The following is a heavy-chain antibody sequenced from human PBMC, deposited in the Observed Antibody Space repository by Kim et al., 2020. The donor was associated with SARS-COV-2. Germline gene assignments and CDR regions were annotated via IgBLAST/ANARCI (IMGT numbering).Heavy chain of an antibody. CDR2: INWNSGSI. CDR1: GFTFDDYA. Sequence: GGSLRLSCAASGFTFDDYAMHWVRQAPGKGLEWVSGINWNSGSIDYADSVKGRFTISRDNAKNSLYLQMNSLRAEDTALYYCAKGPYCSGSSCYSILDYFDYWGQGTLVTVSS. CDR3: AKGPYCSGSSCYSILDYFDY. V-gene: IGHV3-9*01. J-gene: IGHJ4*02. D-gene: IGHD2-15*01.